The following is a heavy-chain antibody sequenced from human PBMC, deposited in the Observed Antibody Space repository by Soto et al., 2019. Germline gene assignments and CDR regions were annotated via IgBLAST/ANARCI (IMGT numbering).Heavy chain of an antibody. Sequence: LSLTCTVSGGSISSYYWSWIRQPPGKGLEWIGYIYYSGSTNYNPSLKSRVTISVDTSKNQFSLELSSVTAADTAVYYCARVFPLKYSSSYYYYYGMDVWGQGTTVTVSS. CDR3: ARVFPLKYSSSYYYYYGMDV. CDR1: GGSISSYY. V-gene: IGHV4-59*01. D-gene: IGHD6-6*01. J-gene: IGHJ6*02. CDR2: IYYSGST.